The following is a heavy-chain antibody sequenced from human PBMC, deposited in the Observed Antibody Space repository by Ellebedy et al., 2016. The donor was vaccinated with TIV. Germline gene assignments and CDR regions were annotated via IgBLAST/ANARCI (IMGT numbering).Heavy chain of an antibody. CDR3: ARREYSSGWWPVAFDI. CDR1: GYTFTSYG. D-gene: IGHD6-19*01. Sequence: ASVKVSXXASGYTFTSYGISWVRQAPGQGLEWMGWISAYNGNTNYAQKLQGRVTMTTDTSTSTAYMELRSLRSDDTAVYYCARREYSSGWWPVAFDIWGQGTMVTVSS. V-gene: IGHV1-18*01. CDR2: ISAYNGNT. J-gene: IGHJ3*02.